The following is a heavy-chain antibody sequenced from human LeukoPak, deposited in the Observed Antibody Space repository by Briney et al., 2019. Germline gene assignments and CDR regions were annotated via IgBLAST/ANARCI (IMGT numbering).Heavy chain of an antibody. V-gene: IGHV4-31*03. CDR1: GGSLSSGGYY. Sequence: PSETLSLTCTVSGGSLSSGGYYWSWIRQHPGKGLEWIGYIYYSGSTYSNPSLKSRVTISVDTSKNQFSLNLSSVTAADTAVYYCARYCSSTNCYKGGFDPWGQGTLVTVSS. CDR3: ARYCSSTNCYKGGFDP. J-gene: IGHJ5*02. CDR2: IYYSGST. D-gene: IGHD2-2*02.